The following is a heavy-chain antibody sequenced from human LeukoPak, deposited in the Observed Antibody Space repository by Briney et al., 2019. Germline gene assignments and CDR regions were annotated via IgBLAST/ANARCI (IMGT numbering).Heavy chain of an antibody. V-gene: IGHV4-30-4*01. Sequence: PSQTLSLTCTVSGGSISSDDYYWSWIRQPPGKGLEWIGYIYYSVSTYYNPSLKSRVTISVDTSKNQFSLKLSSVTAADTAVYYCARMGEEYYGSGSLGAWYFDLWGRGTLVTVSS. CDR3: ARMGEEYYGSGSLGAWYFDL. D-gene: IGHD3-10*01. CDR2: IYYSVST. J-gene: IGHJ2*01. CDR1: GGSISSDDYY.